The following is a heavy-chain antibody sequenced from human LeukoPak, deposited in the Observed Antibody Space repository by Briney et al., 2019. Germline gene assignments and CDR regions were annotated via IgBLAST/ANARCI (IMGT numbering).Heavy chain of an antibody. CDR1: GGSFSGYY. J-gene: IGHJ4*02. Sequence: SETLSLTCAVYGGSFSGYYWSWIRQPPGKGLEWIGEINHSGSTNYNPSLKSRVTISVDTSKNQFSLKLSSVTAADTAVCYCAGYQVGATPFDYWGQGTPVTVSS. D-gene: IGHD1-26*01. CDR2: INHSGST. CDR3: AGYQVGATPFDY. V-gene: IGHV4-34*01.